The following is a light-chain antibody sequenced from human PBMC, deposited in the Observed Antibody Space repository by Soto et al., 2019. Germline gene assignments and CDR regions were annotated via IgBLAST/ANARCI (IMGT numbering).Light chain of an antibody. V-gene: IGKV3-20*01. CDR1: QSVSSGD. CDR3: QQFSSYPLT. Sequence: VLTQYPVTLYLSTGKRATLFCRAGQSVSSGDLAWYQQKPGQAPRLLIYGASSRATGIPDRFSGGGSGTDFTLTISRLEPEDFAVYYCQQFSSYPLTFGGGTIVDVK. CDR2: GAS. J-gene: IGKJ4*01.